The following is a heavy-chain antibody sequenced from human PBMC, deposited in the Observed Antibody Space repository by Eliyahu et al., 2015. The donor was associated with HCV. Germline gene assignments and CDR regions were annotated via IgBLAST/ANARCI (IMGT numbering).Heavy chain of an antibody. CDR3: AMNYLVGPRYYYTMDV. J-gene: IGHJ6*02. D-gene: IGHD1-26*01. V-gene: IGHV3-23*01. CDR1: GFXXNNXA. Sequence: EVQLLESGGGLEQPGGXLXLSCAASGFXXNNXAMXWVRQXPGKGLEWVSAISGSGGSTYYADSVKGRFTISRDNSKNMLFLQMNSLRVEDTAIYYCAMNYLVGPRYYYTMDVWGQGTTVTVSS. CDR2: ISGSGGST.